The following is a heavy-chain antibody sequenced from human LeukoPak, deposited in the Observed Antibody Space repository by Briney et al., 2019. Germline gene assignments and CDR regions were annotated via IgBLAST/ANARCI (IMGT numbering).Heavy chain of an antibody. V-gene: IGHV1-2*06. CDR3: ARGRQLLSPLDY. Sequence: VASVKVSCKASGYTFTGYYMHWVRQAPGQGLEWMGRINPNSGGTNYAQKFQGRVTMTRDTSTSTVYMELSSLRSEDTAVYYCARGRQLLSPLDYWGQGTLVTVSS. CDR2: INPNSGGT. CDR1: GYTFTGYY. D-gene: IGHD2-2*01. J-gene: IGHJ4*02.